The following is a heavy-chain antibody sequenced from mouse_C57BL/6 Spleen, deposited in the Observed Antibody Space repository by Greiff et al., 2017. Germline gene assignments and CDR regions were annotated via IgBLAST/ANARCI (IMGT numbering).Heavy chain of an antibody. CDR2: FHPYNDDT. CDR1: GYTFTTYP. CDR3: ARAGGSSGYSFAY. J-gene: IGHJ3*01. D-gene: IGHD3-2*02. Sequence: QVQLQQSGAELVKPGASVKMSCKASGYTFTTYPIEWMKQNHGKSLEWIGNFHPYNDDTKYNAKFKGKATLTVEKSSSTVYLELSRLTSDDSSVYYCARAGGSSGYSFAYWGQGTLVTVSA. V-gene: IGHV1-47*01.